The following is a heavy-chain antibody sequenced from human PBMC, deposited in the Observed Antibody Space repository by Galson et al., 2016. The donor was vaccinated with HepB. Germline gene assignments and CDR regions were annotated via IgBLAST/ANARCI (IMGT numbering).Heavy chain of an antibody. CDR3: ALGRAAHGR. D-gene: IGHD1-26*01. J-gene: IGHJ4*02. Sequence: SLRLSCAASGFSFSTYALSWVRQAPGNVLQWLSSISGDSNDIDYADSVKGRFSISRDNFKDILFLHMNNLRADDTAVYYCALGRAAHGRWGQGTRVTVSS. V-gene: IGHV3-23*01. CDR2: ISGDSNDI. CDR1: GFSFSTYA.